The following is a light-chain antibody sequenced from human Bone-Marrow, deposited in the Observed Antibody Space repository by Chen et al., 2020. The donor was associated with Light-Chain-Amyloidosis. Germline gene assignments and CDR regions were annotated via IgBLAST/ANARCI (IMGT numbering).Light chain of an antibody. CDR2: EVT. Sequence: QSDLTQPASVSGSPGQSLTISCTGTSSDVGGDNHGSWYQQHSDTAPKLLIYEVTNRPSWVPDRCSCSKSDNTASLAISGLQTEGDADYFCSSYTITNTLVFGSGTRVTVL. CDR3: SSYTITNTLV. CDR1: SSDVGGDNH. J-gene: IGLJ1*01. V-gene: IGLV2-14*01.